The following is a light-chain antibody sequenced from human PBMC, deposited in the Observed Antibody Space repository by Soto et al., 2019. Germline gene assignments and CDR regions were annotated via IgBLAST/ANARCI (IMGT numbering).Light chain of an antibody. Sequence: QSVLTQPRSVSGSPGQSVTISCTGTSSDVGGYNYVSWYEQHPVKAPKLVIYDVTKRPSGVPDRFSGSKSGNTASLTISGLQAEDEADYYCCSYAGSYTWVFGTGTKLTVL. CDR1: SSDVGGYNY. V-gene: IGLV2-11*01. J-gene: IGLJ1*01. CDR3: CSYAGSYTWV. CDR2: DVT.